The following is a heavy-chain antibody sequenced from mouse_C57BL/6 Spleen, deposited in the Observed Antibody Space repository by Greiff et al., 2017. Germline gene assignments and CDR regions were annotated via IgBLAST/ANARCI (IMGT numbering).Heavy chain of an antibody. CDR2: IYPGSGST. J-gene: IGHJ2*01. CDR1: GYTFTSYW. V-gene: IGHV1-55*01. D-gene: IGHD2-5*01. Sequence: QVQLQQPGAELVKPGASVKLSCKASGYTFTSYWITWVKQRPGQGLEWIGDIYPGSGSTNYNEKFKSKATLTVDTSSSTAYMQLSSLTSEDSAVYYCARKRGYRNHRCWGQGTTLTVSS. CDR3: ARKRGYRNHRC.